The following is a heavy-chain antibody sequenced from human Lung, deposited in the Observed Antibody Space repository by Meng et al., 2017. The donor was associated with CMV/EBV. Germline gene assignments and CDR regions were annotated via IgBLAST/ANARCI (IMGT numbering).Heavy chain of an antibody. V-gene: IGHV3-69-1*01. CDR1: GFRFSDYY. Sequence: GESXKISXAASGFRFSDYYMTWIRQAPGKALEWVSYISSSYAVDYADSLKGRFTISRDNAKNSMYLQMNSLRAEDTAIYYCARVLLDVRGWYYQGMDVWGQGTXVTVSS. J-gene: IGHJ6*02. CDR2: ISSSYAV. D-gene: IGHD6-19*01. CDR3: ARVLLDVRGWYYQGMDV.